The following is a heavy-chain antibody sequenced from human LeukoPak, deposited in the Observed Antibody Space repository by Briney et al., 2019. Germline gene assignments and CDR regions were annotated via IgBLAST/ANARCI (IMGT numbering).Heavy chain of an antibody. J-gene: IGHJ6*03. CDR2: INPNSGGT. CDR1: GYTFTGYY. D-gene: IGHD6-13*01. Sequence: ASVKVSCKASGYTFTGYYMHWVRQAPGQGPEWMGRINPNSGGTNYAQKFQGRVTMTRDTSISTAYMELSRLRSDDTAVYYCAREEQQLVWPDAYYYMDVWGKGTTVTVSS. V-gene: IGHV1-2*06. CDR3: AREEQQLVWPDAYYYMDV.